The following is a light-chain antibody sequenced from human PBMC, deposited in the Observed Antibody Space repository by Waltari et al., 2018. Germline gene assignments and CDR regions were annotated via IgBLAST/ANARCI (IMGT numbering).Light chain of an antibody. CDR1: ECLCSGD. CDR3: QQYGRAPLT. CDR2: AAT. J-gene: IGKJ3*01. V-gene: IGKV3-20*01. Sequence: CKAIECLCSGDLAWYQQKVGQAPRLLIYAATSRATGVPDRFSGTESGTDFTLSISRLEPEDSAVYFCQQYGRAPLTFGPGTKVEIK.